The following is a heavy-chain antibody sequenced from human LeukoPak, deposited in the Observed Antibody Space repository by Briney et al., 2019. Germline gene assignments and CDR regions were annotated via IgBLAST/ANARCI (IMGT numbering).Heavy chain of an antibody. D-gene: IGHD2-15*01. CDR1: GFTFSSYE. CDR3: AKHGLPLVVISAPLDY. CDR2: ISSSSSYI. Sequence: GGSLRLSCAASGFTFSSYEMNWVRQAPGKGLEWVSSISSSSSYIYYADSVKGRFTISRDNAKNSLYLQMNSLRAEDTAVYYCAKHGLPLVVISAPLDYWGQGTLVTVAS. J-gene: IGHJ4*02. V-gene: IGHV3-21*01.